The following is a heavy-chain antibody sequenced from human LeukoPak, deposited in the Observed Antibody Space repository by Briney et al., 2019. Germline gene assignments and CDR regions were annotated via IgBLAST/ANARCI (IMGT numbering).Heavy chain of an antibody. D-gene: IGHD2-2*01. CDR2: IRYDGSTK. CDR3: AKIEGRYQLANVSDY. CDR1: GFTFNSYG. V-gene: IGHV3-30*02. Sequence: GGSLRLSCAASGFTFNSYGMHWVRQAPGKGLEWVAFIRYDGSTKYYADSVKGRFTISRDNSKNTLFLQMNSLRVDDTAIYYCAKIEGRYQLANVSDYWGQGTLVTVSS. J-gene: IGHJ4*02.